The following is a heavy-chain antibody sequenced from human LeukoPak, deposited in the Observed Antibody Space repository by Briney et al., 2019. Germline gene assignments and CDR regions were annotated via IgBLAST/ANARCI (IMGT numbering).Heavy chain of an antibody. CDR1: GGSISSSSYY. Sequence: SETLSLTCTVSGGSISSSSYYWGWIRQPPGKGPEWIGSIYYSGSTYYNPSLKSRVTISVDTSKNQFSLKLSSVTAADTAVYYCARASGALYFWSGYYSNYFDYWGQGTLVTVSS. D-gene: IGHD3-3*01. CDR3: ARASGALYFWSGYYSNYFDY. V-gene: IGHV4-39*07. J-gene: IGHJ4*02. CDR2: IYYSGST.